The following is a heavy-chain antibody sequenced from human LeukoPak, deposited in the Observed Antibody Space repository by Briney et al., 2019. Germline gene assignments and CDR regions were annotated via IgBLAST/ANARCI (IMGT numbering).Heavy chain of an antibody. J-gene: IGHJ6*02. CDR1: GFTFSSYE. Sequence: GGSLRLSCAASGFTFSSYEMNCVRQAPGKGLEWVSYISSSGSTIYYADSVKGRFTISRDNAKNSLYLQMNSLRAEDTAVYYCARDRTRYGMDVWGQGTTVTVSS. CDR2: ISSSGSTI. CDR3: ARDRTRYGMDV. V-gene: IGHV3-48*03.